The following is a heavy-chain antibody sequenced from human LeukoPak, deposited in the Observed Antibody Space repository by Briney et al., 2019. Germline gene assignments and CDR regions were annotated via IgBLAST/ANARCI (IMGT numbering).Heavy chain of an antibody. CDR1: GYIYTTYW. Sequence: GESLKISCKASGYIYTTYWIGWVRQMPGKGLEWMGIIYPGDSDTRYSPSFQGQVTISADKSISTAYLQWSSLKASDTAMYYCARWTQGSGSYPRNWGQGTLVTVSS. CDR2: IYPGDSDT. CDR3: ARWTQGSGSYPRN. D-gene: IGHD3-10*01. V-gene: IGHV5-51*01. J-gene: IGHJ4*02.